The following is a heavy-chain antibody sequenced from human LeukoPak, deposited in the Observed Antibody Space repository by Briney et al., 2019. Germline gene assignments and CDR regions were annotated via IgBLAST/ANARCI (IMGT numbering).Heavy chain of an antibody. J-gene: IGHJ3*02. D-gene: IGHD2-21*02. CDR3: ARDAPYCGGDRCAFDI. V-gene: IGHV3-53*01. CDR2: IYSGGST. Sequence: GGSLRLSCAASGFTVSSNYMSWVRQAPGKGLEWVSVIYSGGSTYYADSVKGRFTISRDNSKNTLYLQMNSLRAEDTAVYYCARDAPYCGGDRCAFDIWGQGTMVTVSS. CDR1: GFTVSSNY.